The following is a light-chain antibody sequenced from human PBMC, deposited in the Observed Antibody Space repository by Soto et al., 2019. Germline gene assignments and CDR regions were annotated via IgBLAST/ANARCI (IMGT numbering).Light chain of an antibody. J-gene: IGKJ1*01. Sequence: DIQITQSPASLSPSLLGIVTITCRASQSSNWLAWYQQKPGTAPKLLIYHASTLESGVPSRFSGSGSGTEFTLTISSLKPDDFATYYCQKYNSYSFGQGTKVDIK. CDR2: HAS. V-gene: IGKV1-5*01. CDR1: QSSNW. CDR3: QKYNSYS.